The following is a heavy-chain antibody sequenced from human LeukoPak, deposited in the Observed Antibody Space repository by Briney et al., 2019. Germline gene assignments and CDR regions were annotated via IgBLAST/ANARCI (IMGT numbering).Heavy chain of an antibody. V-gene: IGHV3-33*01. CDR3: AREMTTVFDY. CDR1: GVTFNSYG. Sequence: PGGSLRLSCAASGVTFNSYGMHWVRQAPGERLEEAEVRWYDGSNRYYAVTVNGRFTISRDNSKSTLDLQMNSLRVEDTAVYYCAREMTTVFDYWGQGTLVTVSS. J-gene: IGHJ4*02. D-gene: IGHD4-11*01. CDR2: RWYDGSNR.